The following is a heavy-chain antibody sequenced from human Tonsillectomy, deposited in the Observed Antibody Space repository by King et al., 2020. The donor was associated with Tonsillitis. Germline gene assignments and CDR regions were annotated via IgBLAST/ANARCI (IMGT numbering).Heavy chain of an antibody. J-gene: IGHJ3*02. D-gene: IGHD4-17*01. CDR2: INSDGSSI. CDR3: ARVTTGAFDI. CDR1: GFTFSDYW. V-gene: IGHV3-74*01. Sequence: VQLVESGGGLVQPGGSLRLSCAGSGFTFSDYWMHWGRQAPGKGLVWVSGINSDGSSIIYADSVKGRITITRDIAKNTLYLQMNGLRAEDTAVYYCARVTTGAFDIWGQGTMVTVSS.